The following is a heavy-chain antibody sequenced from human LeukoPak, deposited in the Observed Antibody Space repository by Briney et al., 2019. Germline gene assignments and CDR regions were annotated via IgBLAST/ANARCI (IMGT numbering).Heavy chain of an antibody. CDR3: ARGRILITIFGVVTLEFDY. J-gene: IGHJ4*02. Sequence: SVKVSCKASGGTFSSYAIGWVRQAPGQGLEWMGGIIPIFGTANYAQKLQGRVTITADESTSTAYMEVSSLPSEDTAVYYCARGRILITIFGVVTLEFDYWGQGTLVTVSS. D-gene: IGHD3-3*01. CDR1: GGTFSSYA. CDR2: IIPIFGTA. V-gene: IGHV1-69*13.